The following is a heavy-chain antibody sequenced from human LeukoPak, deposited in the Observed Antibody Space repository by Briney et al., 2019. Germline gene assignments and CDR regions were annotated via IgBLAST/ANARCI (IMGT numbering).Heavy chain of an antibody. CDR1: GGSFSGYY. J-gene: IGHJ4*02. CDR2: INHSGST. D-gene: IGHD3-10*01. CDR3: ARVWYGSGSYRLSYYFDY. V-gene: IGHV4-34*01. Sequence: PSEALSLTCAVYGGSFSGYYWSWIRQPPGKGLDWIGEINHSGSTNYNPSLKSRVTISVDTSKNQFSLKLSSVTAADTAVYYCARVWYGSGSYRLSYYFDYWGQGTLVTVSS.